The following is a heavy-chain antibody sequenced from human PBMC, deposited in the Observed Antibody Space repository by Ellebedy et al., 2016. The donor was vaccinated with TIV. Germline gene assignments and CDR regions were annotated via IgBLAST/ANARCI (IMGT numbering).Heavy chain of an antibody. J-gene: IGHJ6*02. D-gene: IGHD6-19*01. CDR2: ISPYNGDT. V-gene: IGHV1-18*01. CDR3: ARGLIGSGYGMDV. CDR1: GYTFTSYG. Sequence: ASVKVSXXASGYTFTSYGVTWVRQAPGQGLEWMGWISPYNGDTNYAQKFQGRVTITADESTSTAYMELSSLRSDDTAVYYCARGLIGSGYGMDVWGQGTTVTVSS.